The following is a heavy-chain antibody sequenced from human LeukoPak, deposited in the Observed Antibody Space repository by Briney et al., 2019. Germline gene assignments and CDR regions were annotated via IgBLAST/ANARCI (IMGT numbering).Heavy chain of an antibody. CDR3: ARGHGYDFWSDSFDY. Sequence: ASVKVSCKASGYTFTTHGISWMRQAPGQGLEWMGWISTYNGNTNYAQKLQGRVTITTDESTSTAYMELSSLRSEDTAVYYCARGHGYDFWSDSFDYWGQGTLVTVSS. D-gene: IGHD3-3*01. V-gene: IGHV1-18*01. CDR1: GYTFTTHG. CDR2: ISTYNGNT. J-gene: IGHJ4*02.